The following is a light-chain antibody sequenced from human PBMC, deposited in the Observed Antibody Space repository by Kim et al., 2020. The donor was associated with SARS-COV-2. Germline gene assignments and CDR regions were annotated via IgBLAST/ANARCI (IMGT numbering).Light chain of an antibody. V-gene: IGLV1-40*01. Sequence: QGVNIPGNRSSSNIGAGYDVHWYQQLPGTAPQLLIYGNSNRPSGVPDRFSGSKSGTSASLAITGLQAEDEADYYCQSYDSSLSGSVFGTGTKVTVL. J-gene: IGLJ1*01. CDR1: SSNIGAGYD. CDR2: GNS. CDR3: QSYDSSLSGSV.